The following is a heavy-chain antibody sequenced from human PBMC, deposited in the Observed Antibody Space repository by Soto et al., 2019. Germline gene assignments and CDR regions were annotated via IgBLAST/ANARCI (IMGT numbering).Heavy chain of an antibody. CDR3: ASRYGPGFDY. J-gene: IGHJ4*02. CDR2: IYYSGST. V-gene: IGHV4-59*08. Sequence: SETLSLTCTVSGGSISSYYWSCIRQPPGKGLEWIGYIYYSGSTNYNPSLKSRVTISVDTSKNQFSLKLSSVTAADTAVYYCASRYGPGFDYWGQGTLVTVSS. D-gene: IGHD4-17*01. CDR1: GGSISSYY.